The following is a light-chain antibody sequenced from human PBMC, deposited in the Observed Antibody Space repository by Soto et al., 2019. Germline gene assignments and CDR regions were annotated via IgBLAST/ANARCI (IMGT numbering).Light chain of an antibody. CDR2: ETS. V-gene: IGKV3-11*01. Sequence: EIVLTQSPASLSLSAGERVTLSCRASQSVDTMVAWYQQQVGRTPRLLIYETSNRATGVPGRFSGSGSGTDFTLTISRLEPEDFAVEFCQVRTDWPPFKYTFGQGTKLEV. CDR1: QSVDTM. CDR3: QVRTDWPPFKYT. J-gene: IGKJ2*01.